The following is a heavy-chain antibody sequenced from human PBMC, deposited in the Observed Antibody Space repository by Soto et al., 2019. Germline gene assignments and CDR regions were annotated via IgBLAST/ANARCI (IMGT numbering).Heavy chain of an antibody. D-gene: IGHD3-22*01. CDR2: INPSGGST. Sequence: ASVKVSCKASGYTFTSYYMHWVRQAPGQGLEWMGIINPSGGSTSYAQKFQGRVTMTRDTSTSTVYMELSSLRSEDTAVYYCARFLWLGYYDSSGYYSYYYYGMDVWGQGTTVTVSS. V-gene: IGHV1-46*03. J-gene: IGHJ6*02. CDR3: ARFLWLGYYDSSGYYSYYYYGMDV. CDR1: GYTFTSYY.